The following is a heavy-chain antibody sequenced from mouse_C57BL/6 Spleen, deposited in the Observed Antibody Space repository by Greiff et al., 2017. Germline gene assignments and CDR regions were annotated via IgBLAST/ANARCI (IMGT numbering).Heavy chain of an antibody. V-gene: IGHV1-81*01. CDR2: IYPRSGNT. CDR3: ARGAYYDSSYASPYYLSY. Sequence: VQLQQSVAELVRPGASVKLSCTASGYTFTSSGISWVKQRTGQGLEWIGEIYPRSGNTYYTAKFKGKATLTADKSSSTAYMELRSLTSEDSAVYFCARGAYYDSSYASPYYLSYWGQGTTLTVSS. D-gene: IGHD1-1*01. CDR1: GYTFTSSG. J-gene: IGHJ2*01.